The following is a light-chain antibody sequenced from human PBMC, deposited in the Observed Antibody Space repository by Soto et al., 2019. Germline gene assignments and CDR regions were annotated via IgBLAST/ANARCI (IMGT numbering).Light chain of an antibody. CDR2: KAS. CDR3: PPYNNSPWT. V-gene: IGKV1-5*03. CDR1: QSISIW. J-gene: IGKJ1*01. Sequence: DIQMTQSPSTLSASVGDRVTITCRASQSISIWLAWYQQKPGKAPNLLISKASSLESGVPSRFIGSGSGTEFTLTISSLQPDDFATYYCPPYNNSPWTFGQGTKVDIK.